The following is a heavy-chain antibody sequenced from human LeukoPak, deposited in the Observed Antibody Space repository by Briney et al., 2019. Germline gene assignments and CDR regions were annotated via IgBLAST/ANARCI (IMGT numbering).Heavy chain of an antibody. D-gene: IGHD4-17*01. CDR2: IRSKANDHAT. Sequence: GGSLKLSCAASGFTFSGSAMHWVRQSPGKGLEWVGRIRSKANDHATAYAASVRGRFTISRDDSKKTAYLQMNSLKTEDTAVYYCNRRLMTTVNDYWGQGTLVTVSS. CDR3: NRRLMTTVNDY. V-gene: IGHV3-73*01. CDR1: GFTFSGSA. J-gene: IGHJ4*01.